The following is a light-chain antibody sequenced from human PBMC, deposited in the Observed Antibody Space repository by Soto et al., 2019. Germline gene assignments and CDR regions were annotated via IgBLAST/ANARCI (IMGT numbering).Light chain of an antibody. CDR2: GNS. CDR3: QSHDSSLSGWV. Sequence: QSVLTQPPSASGAPGQRVTISCTGSSSNIGAGYDVHWYQQLPGTAPKFLIYGNSNRPSGVPDRFSGSKSGTSASLAITGLQAEDEADYYCQSHDSSLSGWVFGGGTKLTVL. V-gene: IGLV1-40*01. J-gene: IGLJ3*02. CDR1: SSNIGAGYD.